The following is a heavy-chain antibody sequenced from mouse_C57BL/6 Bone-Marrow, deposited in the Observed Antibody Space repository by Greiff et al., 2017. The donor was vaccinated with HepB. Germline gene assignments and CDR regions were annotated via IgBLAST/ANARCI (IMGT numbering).Heavy chain of an antibody. CDR2: INPGSGGT. V-gene: IGHV1-54*01. Sequence: VQLQQSGAELVRPGTSVKVSCKASGYAFTNYLIEWVKQRPGQGLEWIGVINPGSGGTNYNEKFKGKATLTADKSSSTAYMQLSSLTSEDSAVYFCARSGYDDDGWYFDVWGTGTTVTVSS. D-gene: IGHD2-4*01. CDR3: ARSGYDDDGWYFDV. CDR1: GYAFTNYL. J-gene: IGHJ1*03.